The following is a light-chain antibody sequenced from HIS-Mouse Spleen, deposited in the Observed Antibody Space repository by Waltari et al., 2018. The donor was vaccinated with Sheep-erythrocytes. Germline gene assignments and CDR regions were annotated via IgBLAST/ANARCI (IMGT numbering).Light chain of an antibody. CDR1: QGISSY. Sequence: IQMTQSPSSLSASVGDRVTITCRASQGISSYLAWYQQKPGKAPKLLIYAASTLQSGVPSRFSGSGSGTEFTLTISSLQPEDFATYYCQQYNNWPPLTFGGGTKVEIK. J-gene: IGKJ4*01. CDR3: QQYNNWPPLT. CDR2: AAS. V-gene: IGKV1-9*01.